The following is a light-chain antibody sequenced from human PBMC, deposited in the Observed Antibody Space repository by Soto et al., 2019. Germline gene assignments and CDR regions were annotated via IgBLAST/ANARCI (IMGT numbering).Light chain of an antibody. Sequence: QSVLTQPPSASGSPGQSITISCAGTNNDFSDFGGYKLLSWYQQHPGKVPKLILFDVNQRPSGVPDRFSGSKSGDTASLTISGLQSEDEAEYYCCSYAGTHTFAIFGAGTKVTVL. CDR2: DVN. CDR1: NNDFSDFGGYKL. J-gene: IGLJ1*01. V-gene: IGLV2-11*01. CDR3: CSYAGTHTFAI.